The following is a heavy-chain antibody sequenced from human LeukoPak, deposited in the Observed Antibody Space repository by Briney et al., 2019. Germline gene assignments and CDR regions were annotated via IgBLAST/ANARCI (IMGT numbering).Heavy chain of an antibody. Sequence: GGSLRLSCAASGFTFSGSAMHWVRQASGKGLEWVGRIRSKANSYSTAYAASVKCRFTISRDDSKITAYLQMNSLKTEDTAVYYCTCPHYYDSSGYPWAFDIWGQGTMVTVSS. CDR2: IRSKANSYST. CDR1: GFTFSGSA. D-gene: IGHD3-22*01. J-gene: IGHJ3*02. CDR3: TCPHYYDSSGYPWAFDI. V-gene: IGHV3-73*01.